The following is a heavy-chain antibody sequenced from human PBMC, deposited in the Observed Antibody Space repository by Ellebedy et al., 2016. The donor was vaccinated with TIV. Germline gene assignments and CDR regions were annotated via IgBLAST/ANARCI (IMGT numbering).Heavy chain of an antibody. CDR1: GYSFTNYW. CDR2: IYLSDSDT. V-gene: IGHV5-51*01. J-gene: IGHJ4*02. CDR3: ARRSFGFDSSGYSPFDY. Sequence: KVSCXGSGYSFTNYWIGWVRQKPGKGLEWMGMIYLSDSDTRYSPSFQGQVSFSADKSISIAYLQWNSLRASDTAIYYCARRSFGFDSSGYSPFDYWGQGTLVSVSS. D-gene: IGHD3-22*01.